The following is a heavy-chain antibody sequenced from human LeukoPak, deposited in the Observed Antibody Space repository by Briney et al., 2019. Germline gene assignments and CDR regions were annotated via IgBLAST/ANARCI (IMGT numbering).Heavy chain of an antibody. D-gene: IGHD7-27*01. CDR2: ISNDGSDK. CDR3: AKDRKLGPADYYFDY. V-gene: IGHV3-30*18. Sequence: GRSLRLSCAASGFTFSRYGMHWVRQAPGQGLEWVAVISNDGSDKKYADSVKGRFTISRDNSKNTLYLQMNSLRAEDTAVYYCAKDRKLGPADYYFDYWGQGTLVTVSS. J-gene: IGHJ4*02. CDR1: GFTFSRYG.